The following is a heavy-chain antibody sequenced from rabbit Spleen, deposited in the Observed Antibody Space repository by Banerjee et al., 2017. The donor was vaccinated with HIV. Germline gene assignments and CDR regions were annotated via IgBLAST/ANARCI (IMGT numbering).Heavy chain of an antibody. CDR2: IDPVFGIT. J-gene: IGHJ4*01. Sequence: QEQLVESGGGLVQPGGSLKLSCKASGFDFSSYGVSWVRQAPGKGLEWIGYIDPVFGITYFANWVNGRFTISSHNAQNTLFLQLNSLTAADTATYFCARDLDGVIGWNFGWWGPGTLVTVS. D-gene: IGHD1-1*01. CDR3: ARDLDGVIGWNFGW. V-gene: IGHV1S47*01. CDR1: GFDFSSYG.